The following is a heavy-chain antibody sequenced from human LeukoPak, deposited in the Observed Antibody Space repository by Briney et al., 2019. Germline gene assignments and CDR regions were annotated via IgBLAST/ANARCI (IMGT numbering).Heavy chain of an antibody. Sequence: GGSLRLSCAASGFIFSDFGMHWVRQAPGKGLEWVAFIRYDGSDKNYADSVKGRFTISRDNSKNTLYLQMNSLRAEDTAVFYCAKRRDDNYFDYWGQGALVTVSS. D-gene: IGHD5-24*01. CDR1: GFIFSDFG. V-gene: IGHV3-30*02. J-gene: IGHJ4*02. CDR2: IRYDGSDK. CDR3: AKRRDDNYFDY.